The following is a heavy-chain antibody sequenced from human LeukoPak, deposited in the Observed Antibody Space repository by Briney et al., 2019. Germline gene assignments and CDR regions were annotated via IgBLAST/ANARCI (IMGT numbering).Heavy chain of an antibody. V-gene: IGHV4-4*07. CDR2: ISGSGST. D-gene: IGHD2-21*02. CDR1: GDSISYFY. Sequence: SETLSLTCSVSGDSISYFYWSWIRQAAGKGLEWIGRISGSGSTDYNASLKSRVTISVDTSKNQFSLKLRSVMAADTAVYYCARAYCVGDCTVLHIYFDNWGQGTLVTVSS. CDR3: ARAYCVGDCTVLHIYFDN. J-gene: IGHJ4*02.